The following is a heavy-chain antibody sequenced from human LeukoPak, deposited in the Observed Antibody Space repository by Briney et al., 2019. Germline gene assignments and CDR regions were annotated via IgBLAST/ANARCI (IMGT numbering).Heavy chain of an antibody. CDR1: GFTFSDYY. CDR2: ISSSGSTI. CDR3: ARVSFYDTGASDI. Sequence: GGSLSLSCAASGFTFSDYYMSWIRQAPGKGLEWVSYISSSGSTIYYADSVKGRFTISRDNAKNSLYLQMNSLRAEDTAVYYCARVSFYDTGASDIWGQGTMVTVSS. V-gene: IGHV3-11*04. J-gene: IGHJ3*02. D-gene: IGHD3-22*01.